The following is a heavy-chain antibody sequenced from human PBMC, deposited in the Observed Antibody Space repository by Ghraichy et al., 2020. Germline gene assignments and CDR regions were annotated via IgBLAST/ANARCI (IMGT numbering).Heavy chain of an antibody. CDR2: ISNDGVNT. CDR3: AKAGEYSHGRFDC. V-gene: IGHV3-23*01. Sequence: GESLNISCEASGFTFNTYAMSWVRLTPGKGLEWVSTISNDGVNTYYADSAKGRFSISRDDSKNTLYLQMNSLRADDTAVYYCAKAGEYSHGRFDCWGQGSLVAVSS. J-gene: IGHJ4*02. CDR1: GFTFNTYA. D-gene: IGHD5-18*01.